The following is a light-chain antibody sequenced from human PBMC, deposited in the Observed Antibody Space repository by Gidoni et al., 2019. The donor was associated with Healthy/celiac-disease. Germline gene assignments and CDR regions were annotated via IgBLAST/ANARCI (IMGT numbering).Light chain of an antibody. CDR1: QDISTY. V-gene: IGKV1-33*01. CDR3: QQYDNLPLT. J-gene: IGKJ5*01. Sequence: IPITHSPSSLSASVGDRVTITCQASQDISTYLDWYQQKPGKAPKLLIYDASKLETGVPSRFSGSGSGTDFTFTISSLQPEDIATYYCQQYDNLPLTFGQGTRLEIK. CDR2: DAS.